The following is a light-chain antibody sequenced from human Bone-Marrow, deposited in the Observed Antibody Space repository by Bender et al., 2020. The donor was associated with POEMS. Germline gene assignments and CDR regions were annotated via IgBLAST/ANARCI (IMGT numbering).Light chain of an antibody. V-gene: IGLV2-11*01. Sequence: QSALTQPRSVSGSPGQSVTISCTGTSSDVGGYRYVSWYQQYPGKSPKVIIHDVTERPSGVPDRFSGSRSGTSASLAITGLQAEDEGDYYCQSYDNSLGGWVFGGGTKLTVL. CDR2: DVT. J-gene: IGLJ3*02. CDR3: QSYDNSLGGWV. CDR1: SSDVGGYRY.